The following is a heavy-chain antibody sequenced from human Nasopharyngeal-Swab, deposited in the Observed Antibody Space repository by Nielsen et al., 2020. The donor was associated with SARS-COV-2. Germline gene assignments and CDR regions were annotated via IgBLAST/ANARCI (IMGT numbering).Heavy chain of an antibody. CDR3: ARAFRFGDYGMDV. CDR2: IKQDGSEK. J-gene: IGHJ6*02. V-gene: IGHV3-7*01. D-gene: IGHD3-10*01. CDR1: GFTFSSYW. Sequence: GESLKISCAASGFTFSSYWMSWVHQAPGKGLEWVANIKQDGSEKYYVDSVKGRFTISRDNAKNSLYLQMNSLRAEDTAVYYCARAFRFGDYGMDVWGQGTTVTVSS.